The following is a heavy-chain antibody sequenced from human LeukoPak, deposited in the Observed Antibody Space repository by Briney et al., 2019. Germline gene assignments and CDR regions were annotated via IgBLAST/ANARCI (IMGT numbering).Heavy chain of an antibody. Sequence: SETLSLTCTVSGGSISSYYWSWIRQPPGKGLEWIGYIYYSGSTNYNPSLKSRVTISVDTSKNQFSLKLSSVTAADTAVYYCARGRTFSGLGYWGQGTLVTVSS. CDR3: ARGRTFSGLGY. CDR2: IYYSGST. J-gene: IGHJ4*02. V-gene: IGHV4-59*12. D-gene: IGHD3-16*01. CDR1: GGSISSYY.